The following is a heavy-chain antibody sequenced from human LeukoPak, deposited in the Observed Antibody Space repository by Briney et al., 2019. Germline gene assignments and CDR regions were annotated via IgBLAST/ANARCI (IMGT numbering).Heavy chain of an antibody. D-gene: IGHD6-13*01. V-gene: IGHV3-53*01. CDR3: ARERLGIAAANDAFDI. J-gene: IGHJ3*02. CDR1: GFSVSSKY. Sequence: GESLRLSCAASGFSVSSKYMNWVRQAPGKGLEWVSVIYSDDSTYYADSVKGRFTISRDNSKNTLYLQMNNLRADDTAVYYCARERLGIAAANDAFDIWGQGTMVTVSS. CDR2: IYSDDST.